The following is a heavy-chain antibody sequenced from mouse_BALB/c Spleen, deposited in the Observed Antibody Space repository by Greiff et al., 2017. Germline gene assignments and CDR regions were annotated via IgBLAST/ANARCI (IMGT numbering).Heavy chain of an antibody. CDR2: IRNKANGYTT. D-gene: IGHD1-1*01. CDR1: GFTFTDYY. V-gene: IGHV7-3*02. CDR3: ARDEGSSDIYYAMDY. J-gene: IGHJ4*01. Sequence: DVMLVESGGGLVQPGGSLRLSCATSGFTFTDYYMSWVRQPPGKALEWLGFIRNKANGYTTEYSASVKGRFTISRDNSQSILYLQMNTLRAEDSATYYCARDEGSSDIYYAMDYWGQGTSVTVSS.